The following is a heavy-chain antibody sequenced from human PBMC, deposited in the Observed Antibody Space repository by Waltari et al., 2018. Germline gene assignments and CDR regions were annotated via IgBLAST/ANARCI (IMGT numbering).Heavy chain of an antibody. D-gene: IGHD1-26*01. CDR1: GFTVSSNY. CDR2: IYSGGST. CDR3: ARAQPTDSRELDY. J-gene: IGHJ4*02. V-gene: IGHV3-53*01. Sequence: EVQLVESGGGLIQPGGSLRLSCAASGFTVSSNYMSWVRQAPGKGLEWVSVIYSGGSTYYAASVKGRFTISRDNSKNTLYLQMNSLRAEDTAVYYCARAQPTDSRELDYWGQGTLVTVSS.